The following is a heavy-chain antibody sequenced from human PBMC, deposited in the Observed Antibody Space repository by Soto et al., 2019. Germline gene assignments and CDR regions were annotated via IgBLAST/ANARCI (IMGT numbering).Heavy chain of an antibody. CDR2: ISGSGGST. J-gene: IGHJ4*02. CDR3: AKDLSSGWYYFDY. Sequence: GGSLRLSCAASGFTFSSYAMSWVRQAPGKGLEWVSAISGSGGSTYYADSVKGRFTISRDNSKNTLYLQMNSLRAEDKAVYYCAKDLSSGWYYFDYWGQGTLVTVSS. D-gene: IGHD6-19*01. CDR1: GFTFSSYA. V-gene: IGHV3-23*01.